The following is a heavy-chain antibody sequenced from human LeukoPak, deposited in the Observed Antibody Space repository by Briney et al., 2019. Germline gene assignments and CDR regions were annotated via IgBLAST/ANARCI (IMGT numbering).Heavy chain of an antibody. D-gene: IGHD3-10*01. Sequence: SETLSLTCTVSGGSISSSSYYWGWIRQPPGKGLEWIGSIYYSGSTYYNPSLKSRVTISVDTSKNQFSLKLSSVTAADTAVYYCARGGWFGTYYFDYWGQGTLVTVSS. J-gene: IGHJ4*02. CDR2: IYYSGST. V-gene: IGHV4-39*07. CDR1: GGSISSSSYY. CDR3: ARGGWFGTYYFDY.